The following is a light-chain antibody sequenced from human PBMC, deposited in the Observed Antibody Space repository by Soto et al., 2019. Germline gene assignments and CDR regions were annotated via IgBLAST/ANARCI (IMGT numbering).Light chain of an antibody. V-gene: IGKV1-39*01. CDR1: QSISSY. CDR2: AAS. J-gene: IGKJ1*01. Sequence: DIQMTQSPSSLSASVGDRVTITCRASQSISSYLNWDQQKPGKAPKLLIYAASSLQSGVPSRFSGSGSRTDVTLTISSLQPEDFATYYCQQSNSTPPTFGQGPKAEIK. CDR3: QQSNSTPPT.